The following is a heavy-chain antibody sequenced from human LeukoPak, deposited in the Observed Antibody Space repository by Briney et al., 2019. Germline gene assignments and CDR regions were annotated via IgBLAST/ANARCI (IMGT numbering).Heavy chain of an antibody. CDR1: GFTFSNAW. CDR2: IRSNSDGGTI. Sequence: GGSLRLSCATSGFTFSNAWMNWVRQAPGKGLEWVGRIRSNSDGGTIDYAAPVKGRFTPSRDDSKTTLYLQMNSLQTEDTAVYYCATDFYDSTWGQGTLVTVSS. CDR3: ATDFYDST. D-gene: IGHD3-22*01. J-gene: IGHJ5*02. V-gene: IGHV3-15*07.